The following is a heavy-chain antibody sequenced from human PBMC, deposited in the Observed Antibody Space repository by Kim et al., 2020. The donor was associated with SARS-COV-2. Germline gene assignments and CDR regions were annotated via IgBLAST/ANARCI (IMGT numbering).Heavy chain of an antibody. J-gene: IGHJ4*02. D-gene: IGHD1-7*01. CDR1: GFTFSSYE. CDR2: ISSSASTV. Sequence: GGSLRLSCAASGFTFSSYEMIWVRQAPGKGLEWLSYISSSASTVYYADSVKGRFTISRDNAKDSLYLQMNSLRAEDTAIYYCARDYSNLFDYWGQGTLVTVSS. CDR3: ARDYSNLFDY. V-gene: IGHV3-48*03.